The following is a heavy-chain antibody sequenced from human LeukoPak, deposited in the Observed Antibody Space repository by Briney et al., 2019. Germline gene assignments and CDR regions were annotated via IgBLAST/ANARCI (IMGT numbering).Heavy chain of an antibody. CDR1: GGSFSGYY. Sequence: SETLSLTCAVYGGSFSGYYWTWIRQPPGKGLEWIGEMNHSGSANYNPSLKSRVTISVDTSKNQCSLRLSSVTAADTAVYYCARIVVVPAAMLDPWGQGTLVTVSS. CDR3: ARIVVVPAAMLDP. V-gene: IGHV4-34*01. D-gene: IGHD2-2*01. J-gene: IGHJ5*02. CDR2: MNHSGSA.